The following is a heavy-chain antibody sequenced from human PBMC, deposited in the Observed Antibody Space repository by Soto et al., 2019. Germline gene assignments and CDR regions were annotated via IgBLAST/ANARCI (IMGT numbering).Heavy chain of an antibody. D-gene: IGHD3-22*01. CDR2: ISSSTTYI. V-gene: IGHV3-21*03. CDR1: RFTFSSYT. J-gene: IGHJ3*02. CDR3: ARDFDSIVFYGPVGAHDI. Sequence: GGSLRLSCSASRFTFSSYTMNWVRQAPGKGLEWVSSISSSTTYIYYADSVKGRFTISRDNAKNSLYLQVNSLRAEDTAVYYCARDFDSIVFYGPVGAHDIWGQGTMFT.